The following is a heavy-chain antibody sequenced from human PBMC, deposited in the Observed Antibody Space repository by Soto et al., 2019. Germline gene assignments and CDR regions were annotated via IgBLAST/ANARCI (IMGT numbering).Heavy chain of an antibody. D-gene: IGHD2-21*02. CDR2: IYYSGST. V-gene: IGHV4-39*01. Sequence: SETLSLTCTFTCDSINNRSYYWGWIRQPPGKGLEWIGSIYYSGSTYNNPSLKSRVSMSVDTSKNQFSLKLRSVTAADTALYYCARQRTSVVTQAYFDSWGQGSLVTVSS. J-gene: IGHJ4*02. CDR1: CDSINNRSYY. CDR3: ARQRTSVVTQAYFDS.